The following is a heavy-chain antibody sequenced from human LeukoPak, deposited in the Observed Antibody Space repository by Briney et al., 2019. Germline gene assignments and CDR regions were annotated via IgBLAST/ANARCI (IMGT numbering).Heavy chain of an antibody. D-gene: IGHD3-10*01. CDR2: IIPIFGTA. CDR1: GGTFSSYA. V-gene: IGHV1-69*05. CDR3: ARDPRRITMVRGVMGGAFDI. Sequence: ASVKVSCKASGGTFSSYAISWVRQAPGQGLEWMGGIIPIFGTANYAQKFQGRVTMTRDTSTSTVYMELSSLRSEDTAVYYCARDPRRITMVRGVMGGAFDIWGQGTMVTVSS. J-gene: IGHJ3*02.